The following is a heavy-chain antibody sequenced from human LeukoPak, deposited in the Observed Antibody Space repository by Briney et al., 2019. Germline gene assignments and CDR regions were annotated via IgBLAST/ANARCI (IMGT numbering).Heavy chain of an antibody. J-gene: IGHJ4*02. V-gene: IGHV4-39*01. CDR1: GGSISGSSCY. Sequence: PSETLSLTCTVSGGSISGSSCYWGWIRQPPGKGLEWIESIYYSGSTYYNPSLKSRVTISVDTSKNQFSLKLSSVTAADTAVYYCAVEYSSSSTLDYWGQGTLVTVSS. CDR2: IYYSGST. CDR3: AVEYSSSSTLDY. D-gene: IGHD6-6*01.